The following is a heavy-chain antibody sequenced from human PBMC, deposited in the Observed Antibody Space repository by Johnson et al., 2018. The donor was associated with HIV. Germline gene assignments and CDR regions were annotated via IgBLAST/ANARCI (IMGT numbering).Heavy chain of an antibody. CDR1: GFTFSSYA. CDR3: ARDRKQWLVVGGGINDI. CDR2: ISYDGSNK. J-gene: IGHJ3*02. V-gene: IGHV3-30*04. Sequence: QVQVVESGGGVVQPGRSLRLSCAASGFTFSSYAMHWVRQAPGKGLAWVAVISYDGSNKYYADYVKGRFTISRDNSKNKLYLQMNSLRAEDTAVYYCARDRKQWLVVGGGINDIWGQGTMVTVSS. D-gene: IGHD6-19*01.